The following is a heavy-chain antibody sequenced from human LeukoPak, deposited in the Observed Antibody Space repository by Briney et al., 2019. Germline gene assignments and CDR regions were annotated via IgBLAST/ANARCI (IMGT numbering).Heavy chain of an antibody. J-gene: IGHJ5*02. CDR3: AREDPWGGRSQGWFDP. V-gene: IGHV6-1*01. D-gene: IGHD7-27*01. CDR1: GDSVSSNSAA. Sequence: SQTLSLTCATSGDSVSSNSAAWNWIRQSPSRGLEWLGRTYYRSKWYNDYAVSVKSRITINPDTSKNQFSLQLNSVTPEDTAVYYCAREDPWGGRSQGWFDPWGQGTLVTVSS. CDR2: TYYRSKWYN.